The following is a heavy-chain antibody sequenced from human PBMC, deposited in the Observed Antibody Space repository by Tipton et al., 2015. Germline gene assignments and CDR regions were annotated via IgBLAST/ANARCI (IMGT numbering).Heavy chain of an antibody. V-gene: IGHV5-51*01. J-gene: IGHJ3*02. Sequence: VQLVQSGAEVKKPGESLKISCKGSGYTFTTHWIGWVRQMPGKGLEWMGIIYPGDSHTRYNPSFQGQVTISADKSISTAYLHWSSLKASDTAMYYCARHVSFYYDTHGSDALDIWAQGTMVTVSS. D-gene: IGHD3-22*01. CDR3: ARHVSFYYDTHGSDALDI. CDR2: IYPGDSHT. CDR1: GYTFTTHW.